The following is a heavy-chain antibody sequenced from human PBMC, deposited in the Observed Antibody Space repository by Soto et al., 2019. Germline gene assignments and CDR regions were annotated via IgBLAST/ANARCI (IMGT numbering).Heavy chain of an antibody. CDR2: ISSGSSYI. D-gene: IGHD6-6*01. J-gene: IGHJ6*02. V-gene: IGHV3-21*01. CDR1: GFTFIGYG. Sequence: GGXRILSCAVSGFTFIGYGINWVRQSPGRGLEWVSSISSGSSYIYYADSVKGRFTISRDNARNSLYLQMNSLRAEDTAVYYCARDVPRRSTIEARQVYISYGMDVCGQGTTVTVSS. CDR3: ARDVPRRSTIEARQVYISYGMDV.